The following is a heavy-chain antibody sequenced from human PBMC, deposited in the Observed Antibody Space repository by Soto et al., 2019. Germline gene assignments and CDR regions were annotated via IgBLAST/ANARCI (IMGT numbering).Heavy chain of an antibody. CDR2: VYSSGYN. J-gene: IGHJ5*02. D-gene: IGHD6-13*01. Sequence: TSETLSLTCTVSGGSISNYYWSWIRQPAGKGLEWIGRVYSSGYNNYNPSLKSRVTMSIDTSKNQFSLKLTSVTAADTAVYFCAREVPYSSSWFDPWGQGALVTVLL. V-gene: IGHV4-4*07. CDR1: GGSISNYY. CDR3: AREVPYSSSWFDP.